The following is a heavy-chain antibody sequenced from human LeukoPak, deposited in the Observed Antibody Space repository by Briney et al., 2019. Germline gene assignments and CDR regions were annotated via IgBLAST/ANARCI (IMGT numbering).Heavy chain of an antibody. D-gene: IGHD1-7*01. CDR3: ASTYWKYTHTSGPFDY. CDR1: GGSISSYY. J-gene: IGHJ4*02. V-gene: IGHV4-4*07. CDR2: IYTSGST. Sequence: ASETLFLTCTVSGGSISSYYWSWIRQPAGKGLEWIGRIYTSGSTNYNPSLKSRVTMSVDTSKNQFSLKLSSVTAADTAVYYCASTYWKYTHTSGPFDYWGQGTLVTVSS.